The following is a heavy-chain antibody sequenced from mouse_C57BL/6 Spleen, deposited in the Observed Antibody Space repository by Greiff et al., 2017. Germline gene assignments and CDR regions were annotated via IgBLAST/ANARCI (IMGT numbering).Heavy chain of an antibody. J-gene: IGHJ3*01. D-gene: IGHD1-1*01. Sequence: QVQLQQPGAELVMPGASVKLSCKASGYTFTSYWMHWVQQRPGQGLEWIGEIDPSDSYTNYNHKFKGKSTLTVDKSCSTAYMQLSSLTSEDSAVYYCARDGGSGAFAYWGQGTLVTVSA. CDR1: GYTFTSYW. V-gene: IGHV1-69*01. CDR2: IDPSDSYT. CDR3: ARDGGSGAFAY.